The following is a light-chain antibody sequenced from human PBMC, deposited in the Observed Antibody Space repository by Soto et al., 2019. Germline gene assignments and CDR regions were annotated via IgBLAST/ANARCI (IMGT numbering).Light chain of an antibody. CDR2: DAS. Sequence: EIVLTQSPGTLSLSPGERATLSCRASQSVSNNYLAWYQQKPGKAPRLLIYDASNRATGIPARFSGSGSGTDFTLNISSLDPEDFAVYYCQQRSNWPPEITFGQGTRLEIK. V-gene: IGKV3-11*01. CDR1: QSVSNNY. J-gene: IGKJ5*01. CDR3: QQRSNWPPEIT.